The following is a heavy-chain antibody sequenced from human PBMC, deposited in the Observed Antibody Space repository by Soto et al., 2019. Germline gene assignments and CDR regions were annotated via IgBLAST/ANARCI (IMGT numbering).Heavy chain of an antibody. CDR2: IYYSGST. J-gene: IGHJ6*02. Sequence: SLTCTVSGGSISSYYWSWIRQPPGKGLEWIGYIYYSGSTNYNPSLKSRVTISVDTSKNQFSLKLSSVTAADTAVYYCARERRGYYGMDVWGQGTTVTVSS. CDR1: GGSISSYY. CDR3: ARERRGYYGMDV. V-gene: IGHV4-59*01.